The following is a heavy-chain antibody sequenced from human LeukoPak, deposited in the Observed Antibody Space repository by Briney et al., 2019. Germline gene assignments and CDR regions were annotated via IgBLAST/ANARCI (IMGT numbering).Heavy chain of an antibody. V-gene: IGHV3-21*01. CDR1: GFTFSSYS. CDR2: NSSSSSYI. CDR3: ARDSLDAFDI. J-gene: IGHJ3*02. Sequence: AGGSLRLSCAASGFTFSSYSMNWVRQAPGKGLEWVSSNSSSSSYIYYADSVKGRFTISRDNAKNSLYLQMNSLRAEDTAVYYCARDSLDAFDIWGQGTMVTVSS.